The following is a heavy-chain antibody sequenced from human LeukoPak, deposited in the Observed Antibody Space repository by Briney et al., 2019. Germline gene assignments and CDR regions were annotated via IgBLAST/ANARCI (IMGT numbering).Heavy chain of an antibody. CDR1: GGSISSGGYY. D-gene: IGHD6-19*01. CDR3: ARLSGIAVAGHYYYGMDV. Sequence: SETLSLTCTVSGGSISSGGYYWSWIRQHPGKGLEWIGYIYYSGGTYYNPSLKSRVTISVDTSKNQFSLKLSSVTAADTAVYYCARLSGIAVAGHYYYGMDVWGQGTTVTVSS. CDR2: IYYSGGT. J-gene: IGHJ6*02. V-gene: IGHV4-31*03.